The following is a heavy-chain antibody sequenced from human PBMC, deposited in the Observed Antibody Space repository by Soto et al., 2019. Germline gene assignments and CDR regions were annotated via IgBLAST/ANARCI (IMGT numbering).Heavy chain of an antibody. Sequence: QVQLQESGPGLVKPSETLSFTCTVSGDSINSYYWSWIRQTPGKGLEWIAYFYKSGTTNYNPSLKSRVTISVDTSKNQFSLKLSSVTAAVTAVYYCARTYDNSGPNSGGYAFDIWGQGTMLTVSS. CDR1: GDSINSYY. D-gene: IGHD3-22*01. CDR2: FYKSGTT. J-gene: IGHJ3*02. CDR3: ARTYDNSGPNSGGYAFDI. V-gene: IGHV4-59*01.